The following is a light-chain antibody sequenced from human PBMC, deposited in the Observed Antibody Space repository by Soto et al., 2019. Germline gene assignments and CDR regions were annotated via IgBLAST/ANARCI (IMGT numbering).Light chain of an antibody. CDR2: AAS. CDR3: QQTHSTPVT. CDR1: QNIYNY. J-gene: IGKJ5*01. Sequence: DIQMTQSPSSLSASVGDRVTIPCRTSQNIYNYLNWYQQKPGIAPKLLIYAASSVQSGVPLRFSGSGSGTDFTLTISSLQPEDFATYYCQQTHSTPVTFGQGTRLEI. V-gene: IGKV1-39*01.